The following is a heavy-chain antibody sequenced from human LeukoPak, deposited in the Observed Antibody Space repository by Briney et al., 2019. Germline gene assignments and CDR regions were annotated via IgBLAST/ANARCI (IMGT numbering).Heavy chain of an antibody. J-gene: IGHJ4*02. Sequence: GGSLRLSCAASGFTFSTYAIHWVRQAPGKGLEWVAVIAYDGSNKYSADSLKGQGRFTISRDNSKNTLFLEMNSLRPEDTAVYYCAKYAAAGAYDRHSEIDSWGQGTLVTVSS. D-gene: IGHD3-22*01. CDR3: AKYAAAGAYDRHSEIDS. V-gene: IGHV3-30*04. CDR1: GFTFSTYA. CDR2: IAYDGSNK.